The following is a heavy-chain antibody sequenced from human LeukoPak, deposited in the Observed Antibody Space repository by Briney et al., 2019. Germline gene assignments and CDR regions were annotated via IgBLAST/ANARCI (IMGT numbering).Heavy chain of an antibody. V-gene: IGHV3-64D*09. CDR3: VKDSGGLPIYGMDV. CDR2: ISSNGGST. CDR1: GFTFSSYG. Sequence: PGGSLRLSCSASGFTFSSYGMHWVRQAPGKGLDYVSAISSNGGSTYYADSVEGRFTISRDNSKNTLHLQMSSLRPEDTAAYYCVKDSGGLPIYGMDVWGQGTTVTVSS. J-gene: IGHJ6*02. D-gene: IGHD5-12*01.